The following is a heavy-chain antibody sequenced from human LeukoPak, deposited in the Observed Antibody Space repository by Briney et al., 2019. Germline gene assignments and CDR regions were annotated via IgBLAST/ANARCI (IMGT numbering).Heavy chain of an antibody. Sequence: ASVKVSCKVSGYTLTELSMHWVRQAPGKGLEWMGGFDPEDGETIYAQKFQGRVTMTEDASTDTAYIELSSLRSEDTAVYYCATGYDILTGYYALDYWGQGTLVTVSS. CDR1: GYTLTELS. CDR2: FDPEDGET. J-gene: IGHJ4*02. V-gene: IGHV1-24*01. D-gene: IGHD3-9*01. CDR3: ATGYDILTGYYALDY.